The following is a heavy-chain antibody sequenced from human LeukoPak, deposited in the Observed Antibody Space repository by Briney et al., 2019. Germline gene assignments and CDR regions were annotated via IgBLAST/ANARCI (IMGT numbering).Heavy chain of an antibody. J-gene: IGHJ6*02. Sequence: ASVKVSCKASGYTFTSYDINWVRQATGQGLEWMGWMNPNSGNTGYAQKFQGRVTMTRNTSISIAYVELSSLRSEDTAVYYCARVVPAATYYYYYGMDVWGQGTTVTVSS. CDR1: GYTFTSYD. D-gene: IGHD2-2*01. CDR2: MNPNSGNT. CDR3: ARVVPAATYYYYYGMDV. V-gene: IGHV1-8*01.